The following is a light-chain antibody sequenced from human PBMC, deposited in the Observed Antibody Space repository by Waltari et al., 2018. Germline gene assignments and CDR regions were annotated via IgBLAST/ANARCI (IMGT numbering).Light chain of an antibody. J-gene: IGKJ3*01. CDR3: QQRPFT. V-gene: IGKV3-11*01. CDR2: GAS. Sequence: EIVLTQSPATLSLSPGERATLSCRASQSIANYLAWYQPKPGQAPRLLSYGASKRATGIPARFSGSGSETDFTLTISSLEPEDFAVYYCQQRPFTFGPGTKVDLK. CDR1: QSIANY.